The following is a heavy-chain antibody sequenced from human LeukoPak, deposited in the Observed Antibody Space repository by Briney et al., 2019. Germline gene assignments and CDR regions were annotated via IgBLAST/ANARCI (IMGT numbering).Heavy chain of an antibody. CDR2: IYYSGST. CDR1: GGSISSGDYY. D-gene: IGHD6-13*01. CDR3: ARVGIAAAGTEYFQH. V-gene: IGHV4-30-4*01. J-gene: IGHJ1*01. Sequence: SQTLSLTCTVSGGSISSGDYYWSWIRQPPGKGLEWIGYIYYSGSTFYNPSLKSRVTISVDTSKNQFSLKLSSVTAADTAVYYCARVGIAAAGTEYFQHWGQGTLVTVSS.